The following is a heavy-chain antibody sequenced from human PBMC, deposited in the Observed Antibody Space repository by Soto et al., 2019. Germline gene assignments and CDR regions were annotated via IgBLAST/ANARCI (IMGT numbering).Heavy chain of an antibody. CDR2: ISYVGGER. D-gene: IGHD6-19*01. CDR3: AKDLVAAYGSGRRGCFDN. CDR1: GCNFNDYG. V-gene: IGHV3-30*18. J-gene: IGHJ4*02. Sequence: QVQLVESGGGVVQPGRSVRLSCTASGCNFNDYGMHWVRQAPGKGLEWVAVISYVGGERYYADSVKGRFIISRDNSKNTLYLQMNSLRAEDTAVYYCAKDLVAAYGSGRRGCFDNWGQGTLVTVSS.